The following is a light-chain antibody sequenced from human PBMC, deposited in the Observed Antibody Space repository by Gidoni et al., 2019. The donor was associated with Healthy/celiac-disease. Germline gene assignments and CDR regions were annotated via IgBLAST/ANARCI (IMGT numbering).Light chain of an antibody. J-gene: IGLJ3*02. CDR2: EVS. CDR3: CSYAGSSTWV. Sequence: QSALTQPAPVSGSPGQSITISCTGTSRDVGSYNLVSWYQQHPGKAPKLRIYEVSKRPSGVSNRFSGSKSGNTASLTISGLQAEDEADYYCCSYAGSSTWVFGGGTKLTVL. V-gene: IGLV2-23*02. CDR1: SRDVGSYNL.